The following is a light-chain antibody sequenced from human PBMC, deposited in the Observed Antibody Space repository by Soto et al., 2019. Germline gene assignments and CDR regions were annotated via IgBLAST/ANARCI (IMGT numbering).Light chain of an antibody. J-gene: IGLJ1*01. CDR3: VLYMGSGISYV. CDR1: SGSVSTSYY. V-gene: IGLV8-61*01. Sequence: QAAVTQEPSFSVSPGGTVTLTCGLSSGSVSTSYYPSWYQQTPGQAPRTLIYSTNTRSSGVPDRFSGSILGNKAALTITGAQADDESDYYCVLYMGSGISYVFGTGTKVTVL. CDR2: STN.